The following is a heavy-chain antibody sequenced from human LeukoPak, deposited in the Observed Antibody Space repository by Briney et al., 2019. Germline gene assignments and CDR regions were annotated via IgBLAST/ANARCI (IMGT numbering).Heavy chain of an antibody. CDR1: GYTFTGYY. Sequence: ASVKVSCKASGYTFTGYYMHWVRQAPGQGLEWMGWINPNSGGTNYAQKFQGRVTMTRDTSISTAYMELSRLRSDDTAVYYCARDKEGPKSYFDYWGQGTLVTVSS. V-gene: IGHV1-2*02. CDR2: INPNSGGT. J-gene: IGHJ4*02. CDR3: ARDKEGPKSYFDY.